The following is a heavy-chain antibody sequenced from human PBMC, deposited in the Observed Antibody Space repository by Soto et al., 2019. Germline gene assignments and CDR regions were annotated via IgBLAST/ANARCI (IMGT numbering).Heavy chain of an antibody. CDR1: GGSISSSSYY. CDR2: IYYSGST. V-gene: IGHV4-39*01. CDR3: ARHGENYDYIWGSYRYSSYFDY. J-gene: IGHJ4*02. D-gene: IGHD3-16*02. Sequence: QLQLQESGPGLVKPSETLSLTCTVSGGSISSSSYYWGWIRQPPGKGLEWIGRIYYSGSTYYNPSLKSRVTISVDTSKNQFSLKLSCVTAADTAVYYCARHGENYDYIWGSYRYSSYFDYWGQGTLVTVSS.